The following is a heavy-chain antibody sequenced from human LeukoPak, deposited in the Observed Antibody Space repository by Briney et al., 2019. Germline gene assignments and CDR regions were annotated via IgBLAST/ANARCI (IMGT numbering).Heavy chain of an antibody. CDR1: GGSFSGYY. Sequence: SETLSLTCAVYGGSFSGYYWSWIRQPPGKGLEWLGEINHSGSTNYNPSLKSRVTISVDTSKNQFSLKLSSVTAADTDVYYCASRGDYIVVVPAAIGGFDPWGQGTLVTVSS. V-gene: IGHV4-34*01. J-gene: IGHJ5*02. D-gene: IGHD2-2*01. CDR2: INHSGST. CDR3: ASRGDYIVVVPAAIGGFDP.